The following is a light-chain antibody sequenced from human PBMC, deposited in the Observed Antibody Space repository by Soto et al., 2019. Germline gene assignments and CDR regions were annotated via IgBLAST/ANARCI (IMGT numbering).Light chain of an antibody. CDR1: QSLLHSNGYNY. V-gene: IGKV2-28*01. J-gene: IGKJ2*01. CDR2: LGS. Sequence: DIVMTQSPLSLPVTPGEPASISCRSSQSLLHSNGYNYLDWYLQKPGQSPQLLIYLGSNRASGVAYRFRGSGSGREFTLKISRVEAEDVGVYYCMQALKPPYTFGQGNKLEIK. CDR3: MQALKPPYT.